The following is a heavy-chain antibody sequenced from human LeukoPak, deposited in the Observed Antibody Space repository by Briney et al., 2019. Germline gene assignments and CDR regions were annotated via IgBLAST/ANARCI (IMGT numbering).Heavy chain of an antibody. Sequence: SQTLSLTCTVSGGSISSGSYYWSWIRQPAGKGLEWIGRIYTSGSTNYNPSLKSRVTISVDTSKNQFSLKLSSVTAADTAVYYCARGRRDGYRLYYMDVWGKGTTVTISS. D-gene: IGHD5-24*01. CDR3: ARGRRDGYRLYYMDV. CDR1: GGSISSGSYY. J-gene: IGHJ6*03. V-gene: IGHV4-61*02. CDR2: IYTSGST.